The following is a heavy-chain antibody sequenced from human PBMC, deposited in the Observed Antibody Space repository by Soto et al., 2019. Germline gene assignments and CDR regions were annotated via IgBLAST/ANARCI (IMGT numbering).Heavy chain of an antibody. V-gene: IGHV3-23*01. J-gene: IGHJ6*02. D-gene: IGHD2-8*01. CDR3: AKTRGAMIYAISVYGNDV. CDR2: IKGSADST. Sequence: EVQLLESGGGFIHPGGSLRLSCAASGFSFSSFAMNWVRQAPGKGLEWVSIIKGSADSTFYVDSVKGRFTISRDNSKDKLYLQINSQRADHTAVYYCAKTRGAMIYAISVYGNDVWGQGTTVTVSS. CDR1: GFSFSSFA.